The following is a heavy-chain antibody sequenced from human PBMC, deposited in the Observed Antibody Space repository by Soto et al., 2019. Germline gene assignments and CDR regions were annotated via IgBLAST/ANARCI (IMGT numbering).Heavy chain of an antibody. D-gene: IGHD2-15*01. V-gene: IGHV4-30-4*01. CDR3: ARERADGGKIY. J-gene: IGHJ4*02. CDR1: GGSISSGDYY. CDR2: IYYSGNT. Sequence: QVQLQESGPGLVKPSQTLSLTCTVSGGSISSGDYYWSWIRQPPGKGLEWIGYIYYSGNTYYNPSLKXRFTXSXHTSKNQFSLKLSSVTAADTAVYYCARERADGGKIYWGQGTLVTVSS.